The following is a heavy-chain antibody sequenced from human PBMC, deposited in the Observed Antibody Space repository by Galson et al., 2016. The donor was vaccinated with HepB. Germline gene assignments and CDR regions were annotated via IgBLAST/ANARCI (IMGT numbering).Heavy chain of an antibody. V-gene: IGHV1-2*06. D-gene: IGHD3-10*01. CDR3: AREYHYGSGSYWGNWFDP. CDR1: GYTFTGYY. CDR2: INPNSGGT. Sequence: SVKVSCKASGYTFTGYYMHWVRRAPGQGLEWMGRINPNSGGTNYAQKFQGRVTMTRDTSISTASMELSSLRSDDTAVYYCAREYHYGSGSYWGNWFDPWGQGTLVTVSS. J-gene: IGHJ5*02.